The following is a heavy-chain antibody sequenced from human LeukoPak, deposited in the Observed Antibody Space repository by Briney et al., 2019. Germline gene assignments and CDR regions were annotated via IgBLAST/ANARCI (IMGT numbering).Heavy chain of an antibody. J-gene: IGHJ3*02. CDR3: ARHAPYSSSRDDAFDI. D-gene: IGHD6-13*01. CDR2: IYYSGST. Sequence: PSETLSLTCTVSGGSISSYYWSWIRQPPGKGLEWIGYIYYSGSTNYNPSLKSRVTISVDTSKNQFSLKLSSVTAADTAAYYCARHAPYSSSRDDAFDIWGQGTMVTVSS. CDR1: GGSISSYY. V-gene: IGHV4-59*08.